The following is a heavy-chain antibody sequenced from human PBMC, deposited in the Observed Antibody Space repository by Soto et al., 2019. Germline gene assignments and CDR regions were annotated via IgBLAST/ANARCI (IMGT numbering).Heavy chain of an antibody. D-gene: IGHD2-2*01. J-gene: IGHJ6*02. CDR3: AATKVCSSTSCPPIYYYYYGMDV. CDR1: GGTFSSYA. V-gene: IGHV1-69*01. CDR2: IIPIFGIL. Sequence: QVQLVQSGAEVKKPGSSVKVSCKASGGTFSSYAITWVRQAPGQGLEWMGGIIPIFGILNYAQKFQGRVTLTADESPTAVYMELSSLRSEDTAVYYCAATKVCSSTSCPPIYYYYYGMDVWGQGPTVTVSS.